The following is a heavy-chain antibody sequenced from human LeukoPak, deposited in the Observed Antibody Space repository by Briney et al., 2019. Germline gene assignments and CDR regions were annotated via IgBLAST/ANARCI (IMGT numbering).Heavy chain of an antibody. V-gene: IGHV4-61*01. CDR1: GGSISGSSYY. CDR3: AREVISHEGYFDY. Sequence: SETLSLTCTVSGGSISGSSYYWRWIRQPPGKGLEWIGYIYYSGSTNYNPSLKSRVTISVDTSKNQFSLKLSSVTAADTAVYYCAREVISHEGYFDYWGQGTLVTVSS. CDR2: IYYSGST. J-gene: IGHJ4*02. D-gene: IGHD2-21*01.